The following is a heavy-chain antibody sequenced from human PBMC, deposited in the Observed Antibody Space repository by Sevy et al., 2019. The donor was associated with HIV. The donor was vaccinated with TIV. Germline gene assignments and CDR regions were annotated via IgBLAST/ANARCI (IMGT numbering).Heavy chain of an antibody. Sequence: GGSLRLSCAASGFTLSTYIMNWVRQAPGKGLEWVSSIWSSSSYIYYADSVKGRFTISRDNAKNSLYLQMNSLKVEDTAVYYCARDRTYGSFIDYWGQGSLVTVSS. D-gene: IGHD3-10*01. V-gene: IGHV3-21*01. CDR1: GFTLSTYI. CDR2: IWSSSSYI. J-gene: IGHJ4*02. CDR3: ARDRTYGSFIDY.